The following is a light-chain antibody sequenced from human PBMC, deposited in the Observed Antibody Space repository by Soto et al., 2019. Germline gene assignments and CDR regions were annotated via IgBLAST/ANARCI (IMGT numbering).Light chain of an antibody. CDR3: SSYDGRSSVGV. J-gene: IGLJ2*01. Sequence: QSALTQPASVSASPGEPITISCTGTSSDVGSDRLVSWYQQHPGKAPKLIIYEDDERPSGVSDRFSGSKSGTSASLTISGLRAEDEADYYCSSYDGRSSVGVFGGGTKLTVL. CDR2: EDD. CDR1: SSDVGSDRL. V-gene: IGLV2-23*01.